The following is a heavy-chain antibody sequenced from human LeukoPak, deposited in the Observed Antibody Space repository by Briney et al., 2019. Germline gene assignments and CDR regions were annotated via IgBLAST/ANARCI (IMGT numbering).Heavy chain of an antibody. Sequence: HPGGSLRLSCAASGFTFSSYAMHWVRQAPGKGLEWVAVISYDGSNKYYADSVKGRFTISRDNSKNTLYLQMNSLRVDDTAVYYCAKCSSGWYEIDCWGQGTLVTVSS. CDR3: AKCSSGWYEIDC. D-gene: IGHD6-19*01. J-gene: IGHJ4*02. V-gene: IGHV3-30-3*01. CDR1: GFTFSSYA. CDR2: ISYDGSNK.